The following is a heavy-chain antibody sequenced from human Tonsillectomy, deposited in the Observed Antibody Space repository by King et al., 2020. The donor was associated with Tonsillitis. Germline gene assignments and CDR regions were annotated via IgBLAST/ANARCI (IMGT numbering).Heavy chain of an antibody. CDR1: GYSFTNYW. D-gene: IGHD2-8*01. V-gene: IGHV5-51*01. CDR2: IYPGDSDT. Sequence: VQLVESGAEVKKPGESLKISCKGSGYSFTNYWIGWVRQMPGKGLERMGIIYPGDSDTRYSPSFQGQVTFSADKSISTACLQWSSLKASDTAMYYCARRPPGVYDAFDIWGQGTMVTVSS. CDR3: ARRPPGVYDAFDI. J-gene: IGHJ3*02.